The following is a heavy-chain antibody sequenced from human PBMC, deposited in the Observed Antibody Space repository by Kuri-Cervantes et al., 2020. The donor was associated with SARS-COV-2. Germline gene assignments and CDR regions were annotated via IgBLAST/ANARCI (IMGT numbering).Heavy chain of an antibody. CDR2: ISYDGSNK. CDR3: ASQYCSGGSCYSGYYYGMDV. J-gene: IGHJ6*02. Sequence: GESLKISCAASGFTFSSYAMHWVRQAPGKGLEWVAVISYDGSNKYYEDSVKGRFTISRDNSKNTLYLQMNSLRAEDTAVYYCASQYCSGGSCYSGYYYGMDVWGQGTTVTVSS. D-gene: IGHD2-15*01. CDR1: GFTFSSYA. V-gene: IGHV3-30-3*01.